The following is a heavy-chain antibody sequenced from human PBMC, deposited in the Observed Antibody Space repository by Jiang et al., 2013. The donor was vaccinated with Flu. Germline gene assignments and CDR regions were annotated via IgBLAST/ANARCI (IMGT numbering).Heavy chain of an antibody. Sequence: QSGSELKKPGASVKVSCKASGYTFTSYAMNWVRQAPGQGLEWMGWINTNTGNPTYAQGFTGRFVFSLDTSVSTAYLQISSLKAEDTAVYYCARSHAYYDILTGYYNVGLGDYFDYWGQGTLVTVS. J-gene: IGHJ4*02. V-gene: IGHV7-4-1*02. D-gene: IGHD3-9*01. CDR3: ARSHAYYDILTGYYNVGLGDYFDY. CDR2: INTNTGNP. CDR1: GYTFTSYA.